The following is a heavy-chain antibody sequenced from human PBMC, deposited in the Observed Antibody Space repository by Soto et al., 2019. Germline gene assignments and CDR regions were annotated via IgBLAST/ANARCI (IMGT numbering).Heavy chain of an antibody. D-gene: IGHD2-15*01. J-gene: IGHJ4*02. V-gene: IGHV3-30*18. CDR2: ISYDGSNK. CDR1: GFTFSSYG. CDR3: AKDFLAEEYCSGGSCSYYFDY. Sequence: GGSLRLSCAASGFTFSSYGMHWVRQAPGKGLEWVAVISYDGSNKYYADSVKGRFTISRDNSKNTLYLQMNSLRAEDTAVYYCAKDFLAEEYCSGGSCSYYFDYWGQGTLVTVSS.